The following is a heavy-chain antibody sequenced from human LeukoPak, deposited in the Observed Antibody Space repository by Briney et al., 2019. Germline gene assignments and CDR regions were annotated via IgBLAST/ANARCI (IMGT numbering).Heavy chain of an antibody. CDR2: ISAYNGVT. D-gene: IGHD3-3*01. Sequence: ASVKVSCKGSGYTFASYYITWVRQAPGQGLEWMGWISAYNGVTKYAQNLQGRVTMTTDTSTSTVYMELGSLRSDDTAVYYCARTSDFNAASGYSDYWGQGTLVTVSS. J-gene: IGHJ4*02. CDR1: GYTFASYY. V-gene: IGHV1-18*01. CDR3: ARTSDFNAASGYSDY.